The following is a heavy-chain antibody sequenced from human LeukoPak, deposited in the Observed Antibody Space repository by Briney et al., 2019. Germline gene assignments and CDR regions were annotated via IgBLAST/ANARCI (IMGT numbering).Heavy chain of an antibody. Sequence: GGSLRLSCAASGFTFSSYEMNWVRQAPGKGLEWVSYISSSGSTIYYADSVKGRFTISRDNAKNSLYLQMNSLRAEDTALYYCAKDMAGGGSYYYYYYMDVWGKGTTVTVSS. CDR2: ISSSGSTI. CDR1: GFTFSSYE. CDR3: AKDMAGGGSYYYYYYMDV. D-gene: IGHD6-19*01. V-gene: IGHV3-48*03. J-gene: IGHJ6*03.